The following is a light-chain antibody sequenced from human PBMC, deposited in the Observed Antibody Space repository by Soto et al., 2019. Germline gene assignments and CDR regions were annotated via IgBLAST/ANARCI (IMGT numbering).Light chain of an antibody. CDR2: LGS. V-gene: IGKV2-28*01. CDR3: MQALQTPFT. CDR1: QSLLHSNGYNY. Sequence: DIVMTQSPLSLPFTPGEPASISCRSSQSLLHSNGYNYLDWYLQKPGQSPQLLIYLGSNRASGVPDRFSGCGSGTDFTLKISRVEAEDVGVYYCMQALQTPFTFGQGTKLEIK. J-gene: IGKJ2*01.